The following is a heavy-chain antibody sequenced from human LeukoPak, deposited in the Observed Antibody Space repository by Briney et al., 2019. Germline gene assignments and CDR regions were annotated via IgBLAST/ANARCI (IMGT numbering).Heavy chain of an antibody. CDR3: ARDHAAALYYYGMDV. V-gene: IGHV3-30-3*01. J-gene: IGHJ6*02. D-gene: IGHD6-13*01. CDR1: GFTFSSYA. Sequence: PGGSLRLSCAASGFTFSSYAMHWVRQAPGKGLEWVAVISYDGSNKYYADSVKGRFTISRDNSKNTLYLQMNSLRAEDTAVYYCARDHAAALYYYGMDVWGQGSTVTVSS. CDR2: ISYDGSNK.